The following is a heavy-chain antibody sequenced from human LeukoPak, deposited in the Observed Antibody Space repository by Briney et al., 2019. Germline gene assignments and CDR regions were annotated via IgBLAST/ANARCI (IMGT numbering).Heavy chain of an antibody. Sequence: ASVKVSCKASGYTFTAYYMHWVRQAPGQGLEWMGWINPNSGGTNTSQKSQDRVTLARDTSINTAYMELSSLRSDDTAVYYCARAYGSGSSYHPDYWGLGTLVTVSS. V-gene: IGHV1-2*02. J-gene: IGHJ4*02. CDR3: ARAYGSGSSYHPDY. CDR2: INPNSGGT. D-gene: IGHD3-10*01. CDR1: GYTFTAYY.